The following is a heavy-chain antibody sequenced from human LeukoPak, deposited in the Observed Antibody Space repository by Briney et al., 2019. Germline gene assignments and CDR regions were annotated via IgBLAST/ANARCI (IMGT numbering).Heavy chain of an antibody. D-gene: IGHD6-19*01. V-gene: IGHV1-18*01. CDR1: GYTFTFNG. CDR3: ARDQSSGTVNALLI. J-gene: IGHJ3*02. Sequence: ASVKVSCSGAGYTFTFNGISWERLAPGQGLEWMGWISAYNGNTNYAQKLQGRVTMTTDTSTSTAYMELRSLRSDDTAVYYCARDQSSGTVNALLIWRQRTMLTVSS. CDR2: ISAYNGNT.